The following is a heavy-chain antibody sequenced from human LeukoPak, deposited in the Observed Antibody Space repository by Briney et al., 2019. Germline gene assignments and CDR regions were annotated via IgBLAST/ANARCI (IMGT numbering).Heavy chain of an antibody. Sequence: SETLSLTCTVSGDSISSGGYYWGWIRQHPGRGLEWIGYIYYSGSTYYNPSLKSRVTISVDTSKNQFSLKLSSVTAADTAAYYCARDWSVDSSGYYFDLWGRGTLVTVSS. CDR2: IYYSGST. CDR1: GDSISSGGYY. D-gene: IGHD3-22*01. CDR3: ARDWSVDSSGYYFDL. V-gene: IGHV4-31*03. J-gene: IGHJ2*01.